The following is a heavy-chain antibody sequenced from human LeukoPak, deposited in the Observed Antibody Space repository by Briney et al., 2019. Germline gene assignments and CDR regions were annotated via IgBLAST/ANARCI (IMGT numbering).Heavy chain of an antibody. J-gene: IGHJ6*02. CDR1: GGSISSGSYY. V-gene: IGHV4-61*02. CDR3: ARFIMVRGDPNPYYYYGMDV. Sequence: SPSETLSLTCTVSGGSISSGSYYWSWIRQPAGKGLEWIGRIYTSGSTNYNPSLKSGVTISVDTSKNQFSLKLTSVTAADTAVYYCARFIMVRGDPNPYYYYGMDVWGQGTTVTVSS. D-gene: IGHD3-10*01. CDR2: IYTSGST.